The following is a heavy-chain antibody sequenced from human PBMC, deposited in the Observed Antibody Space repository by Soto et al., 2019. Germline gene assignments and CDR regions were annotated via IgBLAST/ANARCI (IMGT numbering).Heavy chain of an antibody. Sequence: QVQLVQSGAEVKKPGSSVKVSCKASGGTFSSYAISWVRQAPGQGLEWMGGIIPIFGTANYAQKFQGRVTITADESTSTAYMELSSLRSEDTAVYYCASGTMVRGVIITFGWFDPWGQGTLVTVSS. CDR3: ASGTMVRGVIITFGWFDP. J-gene: IGHJ5*02. D-gene: IGHD3-10*01. CDR2: IIPIFGTA. CDR1: GGTFSSYA. V-gene: IGHV1-69*12.